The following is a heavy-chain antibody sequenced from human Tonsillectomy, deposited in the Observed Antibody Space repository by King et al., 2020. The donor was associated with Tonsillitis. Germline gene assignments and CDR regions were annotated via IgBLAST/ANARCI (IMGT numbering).Heavy chain of an antibody. J-gene: IGHJ4*02. Sequence: VQLVESGGGVVQPGRSLRLSCAASGFTFSSYAMHWVRQAPGKGLEWVAVISYDGSNKYYAVSVKGRFTISRDNSKNTLYLQMNSLRAEDTAVYYCARDRHYYDSSGYFHLDYWGQGTLVTVSS. D-gene: IGHD3-22*01. CDR3: ARDRHYYDSSGYFHLDY. CDR2: ISYDGSNK. V-gene: IGHV3-30*04. CDR1: GFTFSSYA.